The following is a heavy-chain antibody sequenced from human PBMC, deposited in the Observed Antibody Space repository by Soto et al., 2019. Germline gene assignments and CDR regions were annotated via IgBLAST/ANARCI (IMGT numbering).Heavy chain of an antibody. V-gene: IGHV4-59*01. D-gene: IGHD2-15*01. Sequence: SETLSLTCTVSGGSISSYYWSWIRQPPGKGLEWIGYIYYSGSTNYNPSLKSRVTISVDSSKNQFSLKLTSVAAADTAVYYCARMGRWCSGGSCYSRGLDPWGQGVLVTVSS. J-gene: IGHJ5*02. CDR1: GGSISSYY. CDR3: ARMGRWCSGGSCYSRGLDP. CDR2: IYYSGST.